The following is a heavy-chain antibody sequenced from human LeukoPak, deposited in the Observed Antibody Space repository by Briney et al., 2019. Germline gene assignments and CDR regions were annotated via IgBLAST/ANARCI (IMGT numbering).Heavy chain of an antibody. CDR3: VRRVAGSSYRDY. J-gene: IGHJ4*02. Sequence: SETLSLTCTVSGGSISSSRHDCGWIRQPPGKGLEWIGNILYSGSTNYNPSLKSRVTISVGTSKNQFSLKLSSVTAADTADYYCVRRVAGSSYRDYWGQGTLVTVSS. V-gene: IGHV4-39*01. CDR2: ILYSGST. D-gene: IGHD3-22*01. CDR1: GGSISSSRHD.